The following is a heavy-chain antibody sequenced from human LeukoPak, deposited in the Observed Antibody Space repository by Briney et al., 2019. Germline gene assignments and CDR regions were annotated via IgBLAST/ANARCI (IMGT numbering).Heavy chain of an antibody. V-gene: IGHV3-23*01. Sequence: PGGSLRLSCAASGFTFSSYAMSWVRQAPGKGLEWVSAISGSGGSTYYADSVKGRLTISRDNSKNTLYLQMNSLRAEDTAVYYCAKGTNYYDFWSGFNYMDVWGKGTTVTVSS. CDR2: ISGSGGST. CDR1: GFTFSSYA. J-gene: IGHJ6*03. D-gene: IGHD3-3*01. CDR3: AKGTNYYDFWSGFNYMDV.